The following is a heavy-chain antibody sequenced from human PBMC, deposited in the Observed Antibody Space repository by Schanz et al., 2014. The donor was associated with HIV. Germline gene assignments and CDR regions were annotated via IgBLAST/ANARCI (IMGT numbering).Heavy chain of an antibody. J-gene: IGHJ4*02. CDR3: AKRRDSGYAYFDY. CDR1: EFKFRTFA. CDR2: ISYDGTDK. D-gene: IGHD1-1*01. Sequence: VQLVESGGGVVQPGRSLRLSCAASEFKFRTFAMHWVRQAPGKGLEWVAVISYDGTDKYYADSVKGRFTISRDNVKDTLFLQMNSLRAEDTAVYYCAKRRDSGYAYFDYWGQGTLVTVSS. V-gene: IGHV3-30-3*01.